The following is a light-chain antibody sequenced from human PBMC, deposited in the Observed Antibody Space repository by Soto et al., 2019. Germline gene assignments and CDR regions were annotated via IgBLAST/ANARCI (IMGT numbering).Light chain of an antibody. J-gene: IGKJ1*01. CDR2: GAS. CDR3: QQYNSYST. CDR1: QSVSSN. V-gene: IGKV3-15*01. Sequence: EIVMTQSPSTLSVSPGERATLSCRASQSVSSNLAWYQQKPGQAPRLLIYGASTRATGIPARFSGSASGTEFTLTISSLQPDDFATYYCQQYNSYSTFGQGTKVDI.